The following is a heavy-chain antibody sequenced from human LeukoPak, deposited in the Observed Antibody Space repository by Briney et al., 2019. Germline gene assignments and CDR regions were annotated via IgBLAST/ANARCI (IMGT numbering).Heavy chain of an antibody. CDR3: ARDGDYGDYRDAFDI. CDR1: GGSMSPYH. V-gene: IGHV4-59*01. CDR2: IYYSGST. J-gene: IGHJ3*02. D-gene: IGHD4-17*01. Sequence: SETLSLTCTVSGGSMSPYHWGWIRQPPGKGLEWIGYIYYSGSTNYNPSLKSRVTISVDTSKNQFSLKLSSVTAADTAVYYCARDGDYGDYRDAFDIWGQGTMVTVSS.